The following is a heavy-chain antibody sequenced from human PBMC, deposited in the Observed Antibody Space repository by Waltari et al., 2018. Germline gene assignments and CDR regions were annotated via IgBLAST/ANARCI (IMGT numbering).Heavy chain of an antibody. V-gene: IGHV4-4*07. Sequence: QVQLQESGPGLVKPSETLSLTCTVSGGSISSYYWSWIRQPAGKGLGWIGRIYTSGSTTYTPSRKSRVTMSVDTSKNQFSLKLSSVTAADTAVYYCARDQGYGDYYFDYWGQGTLVTVSS. CDR2: IYTSGST. CDR1: GGSISSYY. D-gene: IGHD4-17*01. J-gene: IGHJ4*02. CDR3: ARDQGYGDYYFDY.